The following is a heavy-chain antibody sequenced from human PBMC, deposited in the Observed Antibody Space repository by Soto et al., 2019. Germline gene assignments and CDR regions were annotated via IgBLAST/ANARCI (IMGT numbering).Heavy chain of an antibody. D-gene: IGHD6-19*01. CDR1: GFTFSTYE. J-gene: IGHJ3*02. CDR3: ASLAQWPYASDI. Sequence: VGSLRLSCAASGFTFSTYEMNWVRQAPGKGLEWVSYISSSGSTIYYADSVKGRFTISRDNAKNSLFLQMNSLSAEDTAVYYCASLAQWPYASDIWGQGTLLTVSS. CDR2: ISSSGSTI. V-gene: IGHV3-48*03.